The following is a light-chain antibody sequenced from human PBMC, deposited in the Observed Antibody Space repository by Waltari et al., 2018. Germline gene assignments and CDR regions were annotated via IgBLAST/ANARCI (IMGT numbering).Light chain of an antibody. CDR1: TSDVGDYHS. CDR2: HVS. CDR3: SSYTSSYTRV. Sequence: QSALTQPASVSGSPGQSITISCPGTTSDVGDYHSVSWYQQHPGEAPKLMIYHVSHRPSGVSNRFSGSKSGNTASLTISGLQAGDEADYYCSSYTSSYTRVFGGGTKLTVL. V-gene: IGLV2-14*03. J-gene: IGLJ2*01.